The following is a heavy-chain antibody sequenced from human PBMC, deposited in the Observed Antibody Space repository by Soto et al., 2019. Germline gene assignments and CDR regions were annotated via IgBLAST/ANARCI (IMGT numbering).Heavy chain of an antibody. CDR2: ISSSSSTI. Sequence: GGSLRLSCAASGFTFSSYSMNWVRQAPGKGLEWVSYISSSSSTIYYADSVKGRFTISRDNAKNSLYLQMNSLRDEDTAVYYCARDPYYDFWSGYYYYYGMDVWGPGTTVTVSS. CDR3: ARDPYYDFWSGYYYYYGMDV. CDR1: GFTFSSYS. J-gene: IGHJ6*02. D-gene: IGHD3-3*01. V-gene: IGHV3-48*02.